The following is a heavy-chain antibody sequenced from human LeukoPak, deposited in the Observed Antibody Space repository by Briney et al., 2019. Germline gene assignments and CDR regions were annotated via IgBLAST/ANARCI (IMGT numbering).Heavy chain of an antibody. Sequence: PSETLSLTCNVSGGSISSYYWSWIRQPPGQGLEWMGYIYYSGSTNYNPSLKSRVTISVDTSKNQFSLKLSSVTAADTAVYYCARCTSCSEVGTFDYWGQGTLVTVSS. CDR1: GGSISSYY. CDR2: IYYSGST. J-gene: IGHJ4*02. D-gene: IGHD2-2*01. V-gene: IGHV4-59*01. CDR3: ARCTSCSEVGTFDY.